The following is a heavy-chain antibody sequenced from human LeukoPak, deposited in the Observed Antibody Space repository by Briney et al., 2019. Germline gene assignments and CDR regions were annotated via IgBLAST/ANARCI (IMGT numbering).Heavy chain of an antibody. J-gene: IGHJ4*02. CDR2: IWYDGSNK. V-gene: IGHV3-33*01. CDR1: GFTFSSYG. D-gene: IGHD3-3*01. CDR3: ARPYYDIWSAYVY. Sequence: GGSLRLSCAASGFTFSSYGMHWVRQAPGKGLEWVAVIWYDGSNKHYADSVKGRFTISRDNSKNTLYLQMGSLRAEDVAVYYCARPYYDIWSAYVYWGQGTLVTVSS.